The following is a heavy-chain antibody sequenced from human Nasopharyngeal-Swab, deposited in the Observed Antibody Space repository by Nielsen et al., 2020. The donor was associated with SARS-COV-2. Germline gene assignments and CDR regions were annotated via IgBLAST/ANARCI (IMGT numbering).Heavy chain of an antibody. D-gene: IGHD6-13*01. V-gene: IGHV3-30*18. CDR2: ISYDGSNK. CDR3: AKDQGGSSWYGGAYYYGMDV. Sequence: GGSLRLSCAASGFTFSSYGMHWVRQAPGKGLEWVAVISYDGSNKYYADSVKGRFTISRDDSKNTLYLQMNSLRAEDTAVYYCAKDQGGSSWYGGAYYYGMDVWGQGTTVTVSS. J-gene: IGHJ6*02. CDR1: GFTFSSYG.